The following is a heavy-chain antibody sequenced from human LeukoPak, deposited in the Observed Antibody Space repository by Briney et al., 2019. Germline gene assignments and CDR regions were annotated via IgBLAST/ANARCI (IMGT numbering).Heavy chain of an antibody. V-gene: IGHV1-24*01. CDR2: FDPEDGET. Sequence: ASVKVSCKVSGYTLTELSMHWVRQAPGRGLEWMGRFDPEDGETIYAQKFQGRVTMTEDTSTNTAYMELSSLRSEDTAVYYCATQQLVRFVLRFQHWGQGTLVTVSS. CDR3: ATQQLVRFVLRFQH. D-gene: IGHD6-13*01. CDR1: GYTLTELS. J-gene: IGHJ1*01.